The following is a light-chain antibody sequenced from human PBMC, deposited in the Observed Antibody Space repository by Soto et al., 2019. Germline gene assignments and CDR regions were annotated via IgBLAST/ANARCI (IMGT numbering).Light chain of an antibody. CDR1: QSISSSY. V-gene: IGKV3-20*01. CDR3: QQYGSSLYT. CDR2: GAS. Sequence: EIVLTQSPGTLSLSPGERATLSCRASQSISSSYLAWYQQKPGQAPRLLIYGASSRATGIPDRFSGSGSGTDFTLTISRLEPADFVVYYCQQYGSSLYTFGQGTKLEIK. J-gene: IGKJ2*01.